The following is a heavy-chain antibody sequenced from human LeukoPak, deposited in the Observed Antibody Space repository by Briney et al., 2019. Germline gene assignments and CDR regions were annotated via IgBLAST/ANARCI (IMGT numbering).Heavy chain of an antibody. CDR1: GFTSSSYS. V-gene: IGHV3-21*01. CDR2: ISSSSSYI. CDR3: ARGKGEPGYFDY. Sequence: GGSLRLSCAASGFTSSSYSMNWVRQAPGKGLEWVSSISSSSSYIYYADSVKGRFTISRDNAKNSLYLQMNSLRAEDTAVYYCARGKGEPGYFDYWGQGTLVTVSS. J-gene: IGHJ4*02. D-gene: IGHD1-14*01.